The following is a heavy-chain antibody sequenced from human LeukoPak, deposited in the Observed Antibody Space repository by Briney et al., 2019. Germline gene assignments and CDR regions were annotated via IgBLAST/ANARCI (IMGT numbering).Heavy chain of an antibody. J-gene: IGHJ4*02. V-gene: IGHV3-48*01. CDR1: GFTFSGYI. CDR2: IGTSGNTI. D-gene: IGHD6-19*01. Sequence: GGSLRLSCAASGFTFSGYIMNWVRQAPGKGLEWVPFIGTSGNTIYYADSVKGRFTVSRDNAKNSLYLQMNSLRAEDTAVYYCARDQWLDYWGQGTLVTVSS. CDR3: ARDQWLDY.